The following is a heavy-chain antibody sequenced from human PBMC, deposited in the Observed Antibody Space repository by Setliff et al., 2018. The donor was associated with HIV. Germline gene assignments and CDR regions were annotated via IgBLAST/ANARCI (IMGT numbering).Heavy chain of an antibody. Sequence: PGGSLRLSCTASGFTFNNFAINWVRQAPGRGLEWVSVTRGGGLTIYYADPVKGRFTISRDNSKNTLYLQMDSLRAEDTAVYYCARDPTARGDAFDIWGQGTMVTVSS. CDR1: GFTFNNFA. V-gene: IGHV3-23*01. CDR2: TRGGGLTI. D-gene: IGHD4-17*01. J-gene: IGHJ3*02. CDR3: ARDPTARGDAFDI.